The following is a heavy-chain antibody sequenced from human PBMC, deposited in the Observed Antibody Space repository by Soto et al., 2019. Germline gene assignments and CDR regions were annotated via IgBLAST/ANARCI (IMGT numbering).Heavy chain of an antibody. D-gene: IGHD1-1*01. CDR1: RGSISSSNW. Sequence: QVQLQESGPGLVKPSGTLSLTCAVSRGSISSSNWWSWVRQSPGKGLEWIGAMYHTGITNYSPSLKSRVTMSVDKSKNQFSLKLSSVTVADTAVYYCARESYNESNVGYFELWGRGTLVSVSS. CDR3: ARESYNESNVGYFEL. V-gene: IGHV4-4*02. CDR2: MYHTGIT. J-gene: IGHJ2*01.